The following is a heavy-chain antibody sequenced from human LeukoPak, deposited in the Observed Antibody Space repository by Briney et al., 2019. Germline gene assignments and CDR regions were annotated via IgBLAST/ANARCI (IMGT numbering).Heavy chain of an antibody. CDR3: ARQKAGNCFDP. V-gene: IGHV4-4*09. CDR1: GGSISSDY. D-gene: IGHD6-19*01. Sequence: PSETLSLTCTVSGGSISSDYWSWIRQPPGKGLEWIAYIYASGSNHYNPSLKSRVTISGDTSKNQFSLKLSSVTAADTAVYYCARQKAGNCFDPWSQGTPVTVSS. J-gene: IGHJ5*02. CDR2: IYASGSN.